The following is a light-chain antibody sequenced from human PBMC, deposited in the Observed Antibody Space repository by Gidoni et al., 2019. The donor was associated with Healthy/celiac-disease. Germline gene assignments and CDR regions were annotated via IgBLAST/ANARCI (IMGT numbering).Light chain of an antibody. CDR2: KNN. CDR1: SSNLGNNY. J-gene: IGLJ2*01. CDR3: GTWDSSLSVVV. Sequence: QSVLTQPPSVSAAPGQKVTISCSGSSSNLGNNYVSWYQQLPGTAPKLLIYKNNKRPSGIPDRFSGSKSGTSDTLGITGLQTGDEADYYCGTWDSSLSVVVFGGGTKLTVL. V-gene: IGLV1-51*02.